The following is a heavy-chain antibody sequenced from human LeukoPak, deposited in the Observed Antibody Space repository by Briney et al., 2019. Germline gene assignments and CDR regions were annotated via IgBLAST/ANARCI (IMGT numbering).Heavy chain of an antibody. CDR3: ARVEGDYMYWFDP. J-gene: IGHJ5*02. CDR1: GGSISSGGYY. Sequence: NPSQTLSLTCTVSGGSISSGGYYWSWIRQHPGKGLEWIGYIYYSGSTCYNPSLKSRVTISVDTSKNQFSLKLSSVTAADTAVYYCARVEGDYMYWFDPWGQGTLVTVSS. V-gene: IGHV4-31*03. CDR2: IYYSGST. D-gene: IGHD4-17*01.